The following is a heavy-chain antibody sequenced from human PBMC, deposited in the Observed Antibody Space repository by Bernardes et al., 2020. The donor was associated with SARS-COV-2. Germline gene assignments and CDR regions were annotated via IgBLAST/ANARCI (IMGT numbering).Heavy chain of an antibody. V-gene: IGHV3-23*01. J-gene: IGHJ6*03. CDR2: ISDSGDTT. CDR1: GFKYSNYA. CDR3: GSVGAYYYYYMDV. D-gene: IGHD3-16*01. Sequence: LRLSCSASGFKYSNYAMSWVRQAPGKGLEWVSGISDSGDTTDYAESVRGRFTVSRDKSKNTVYLQMNSVRAEDTAVYYCGSVGAYYYYYMDVWGKGTTVTVSS.